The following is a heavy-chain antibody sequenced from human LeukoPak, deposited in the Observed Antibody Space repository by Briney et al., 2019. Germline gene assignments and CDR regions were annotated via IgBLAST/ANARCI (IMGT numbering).Heavy chain of an antibody. CDR3: ARSVEMATIEY. D-gene: IGHD5-24*01. J-gene: IGHJ4*02. CDR1: GYTLTELS. V-gene: IGHV1-24*01. Sequence: GASVKVSCKVSGYTLTELSMHWVRQAPGKGLEWMGGFDPEDGETIYAQKFQGRVTITADESTSTAYMELSSLRSEDTAVYYCARSVEMATIEYWGQGTLVTVSS. CDR2: FDPEDGET.